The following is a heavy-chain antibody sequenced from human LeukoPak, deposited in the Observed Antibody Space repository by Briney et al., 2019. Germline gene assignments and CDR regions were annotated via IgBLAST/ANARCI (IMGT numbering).Heavy chain of an antibody. CDR3: ARDPQS. V-gene: IGHV1-24*01. CDR2: FDPEDGET. CDR1: GYTLTELS. Sequence: ASVKVSCKVSGYTLTELSMHWVRQAPGKGLEWMGGFDPEDGETIYAQKLQGRVTMTTDTSTSTAYMELRSLRSDDTAVYYCARDPQSWGQGTLVTVSS. J-gene: IGHJ4*02.